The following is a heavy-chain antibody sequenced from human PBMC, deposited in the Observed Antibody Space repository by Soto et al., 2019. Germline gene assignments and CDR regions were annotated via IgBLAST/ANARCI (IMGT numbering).Heavy chain of an antibody. CDR3: AKDRYSSPFMRYYYYGMDV. J-gene: IGHJ6*02. CDR1: GFTFSSYG. V-gene: IGHV3-30*18. D-gene: IGHD6-6*01. Sequence: TGGSLRLSXAASGFTFSSYGMHWVRQAPGKGLEWVAVISYDGSNKYYADSVKGRFTISRDNSKNTLYLQMNSLRAEDTAVYYCAKDRYSSPFMRYYYYGMDVWGQGTTVTVSS. CDR2: ISYDGSNK.